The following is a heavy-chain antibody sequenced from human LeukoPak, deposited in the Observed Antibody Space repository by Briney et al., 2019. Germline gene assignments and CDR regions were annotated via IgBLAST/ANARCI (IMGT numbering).Heavy chain of an antibody. CDR3: ARGTEWLRARFDY. J-gene: IGHJ4*02. CDR2: INHSGST. D-gene: IGHD5-12*01. Sequence: SETLSLTCAVYGGSFSGYYWSWIRQPPGKGLEWSGEINHSGSTYYNPSLKSRVTISVDTSKNQFSLKLSSVTAADTAVYYCARGTEWLRARFDYWGQGTLVTVSS. CDR1: GGSFSGYY. V-gene: IGHV4-34*01.